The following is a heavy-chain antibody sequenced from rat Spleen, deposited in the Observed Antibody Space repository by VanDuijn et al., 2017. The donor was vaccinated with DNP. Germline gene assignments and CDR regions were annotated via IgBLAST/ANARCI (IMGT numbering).Heavy chain of an antibody. CDR3: ARQTPFYYYSSYMSPDY. Sequence: EVQLVESGGGLVQPGRSLKLSCAASGFSFSDYNMAWVRQAPRKGLEWVATIGYDGGTTFYRDSVKGRFTISRDNAENTLYLQMDSLRSEDTATYYCARQTPFYYYSSYMSPDYWGRGVMVTVSS. J-gene: IGHJ2*01. D-gene: IGHD1-2*01. V-gene: IGHV5-7*01. CDR2: IGYDGGTT. CDR1: GFSFSDYN.